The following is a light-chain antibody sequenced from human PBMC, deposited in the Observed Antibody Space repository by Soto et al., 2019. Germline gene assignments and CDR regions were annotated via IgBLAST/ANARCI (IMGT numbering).Light chain of an antibody. Sequence: EIVLTQSPGTLSLSPGERATLSCRASQSVSSRYLAWYQQKPGQAPRLLIYGASSRATGIPDRFSGSGSGTEFTLPISRLEPEDFAVYYCRQYGSSPPYTFGQGTKLEIK. CDR3: RQYGSSPPYT. CDR2: GAS. J-gene: IGKJ2*01. V-gene: IGKV3-20*01. CDR1: QSVSSRY.